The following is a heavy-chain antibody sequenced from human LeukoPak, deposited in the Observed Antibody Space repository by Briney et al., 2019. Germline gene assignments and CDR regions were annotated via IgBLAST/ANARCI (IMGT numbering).Heavy chain of an antibody. CDR2: ITGSHGRT. D-gene: IGHD4-17*01. CDR3: TKEPNGDYVGAFDP. V-gene: IGHV3-23*01. J-gene: IGHJ5*02. CDR1: GFTFSNFA. Sequence: PGGSLRLSCAASGFTFSNFAMTWVRQAPGKGLEWVSSITGSHGRTYNTDSVKGRFTISRDNYQNTLYLQMNSLRAEDTAVYYCTKEPNGDYVGAFDPWGQGTLVTVSS.